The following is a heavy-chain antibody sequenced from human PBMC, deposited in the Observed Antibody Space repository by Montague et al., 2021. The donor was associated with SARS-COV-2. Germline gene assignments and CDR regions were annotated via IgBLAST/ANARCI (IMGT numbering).Heavy chain of an antibody. CDR1: GGSVNSDY. CDR3: ARQNSITMIVVVTGGYWFDP. V-gene: IGHV4-59*08. J-gene: IGHJ5*02. D-gene: IGHD3-22*01. CDR2: IYYRGST. Sequence: SETLSLTCTVSGGSVNSDYWSWIRQPPGRGLEWIGYIYYRGSTNYNPSLKSRVTISVDTSKNQFSLKLSSVTAADTAVYYCARQNSITMIVVVTGGYWFDPWGQGTLVTVSS.